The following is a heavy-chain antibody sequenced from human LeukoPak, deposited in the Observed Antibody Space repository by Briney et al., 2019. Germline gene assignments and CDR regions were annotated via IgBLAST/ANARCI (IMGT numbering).Heavy chain of an antibody. J-gene: IGHJ6*02. CDR1: GYTFTSYA. D-gene: IGHD1-26*01. Sequence: GASVKVSCKASGYTFTSYAIHWVRQAPGQRLEWMGWVNAGNGNTKYSQKFQGRVTITRDTSASTAYMELSSLRSEDTAVYYCARVGGTNHYYYGMDVWGQGTTVTVSS. CDR2: VNAGNGNT. CDR3: ARVGGTNHYYYGMDV. V-gene: IGHV1-3*01.